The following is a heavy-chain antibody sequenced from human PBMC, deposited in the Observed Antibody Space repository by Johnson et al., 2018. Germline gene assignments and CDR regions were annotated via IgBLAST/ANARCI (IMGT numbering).Heavy chain of an antibody. J-gene: IGHJ4*02. V-gene: IGHV3-7*01. CDR3: VFDYDRKSGY. Sequence: VQLQESGGGLVQPGQSLRLSCAASGFTFSRYWLSWVRQAQGKGLEWVANINQDGSEKYHVDSVKGRFTISRDNARNSLYLQMNSLRAEDTSVYYCVFDYDRKSGYWGQGTLVTVSS. D-gene: IGHD4-17*01. CDR2: INQDGSEK. CDR1: GFTFSRYW.